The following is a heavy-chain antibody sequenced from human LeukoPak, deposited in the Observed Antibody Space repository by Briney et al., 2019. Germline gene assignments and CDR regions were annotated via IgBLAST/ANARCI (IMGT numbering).Heavy chain of an antibody. J-gene: IGHJ4*02. CDR1: GDSVSINSAV. CDR2: TYYRSKWYN. Sequence: SQTLSLTCGISGDSVSINSAVWNWIRQSPSRGLEWLGRTYYRSKWYNDYAESVKSRITVNPDTSKNQFSLQLNSVTPEDTAVYYCAQGGAAAGFDYWGQGTLVTVSS. V-gene: IGHV6-1*01. D-gene: IGHD6-25*01. CDR3: AQGGAAAGFDY.